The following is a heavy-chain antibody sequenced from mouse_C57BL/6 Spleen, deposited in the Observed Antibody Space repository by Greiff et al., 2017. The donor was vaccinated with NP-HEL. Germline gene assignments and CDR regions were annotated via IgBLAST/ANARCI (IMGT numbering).Heavy chain of an antibody. J-gene: IGHJ3*01. D-gene: IGHD4-1*01. CDR3: ARTLTVTFAY. CDR1: GFTFSDYG. CDR2: ISSGSSTI. V-gene: IGHV5-17*01. Sequence: EVMLVESGGGLVKPGGSLKLSCAASGFTFSDYGMHWVRQAPEKGLEWVAYISSGSSTIYYADTVKGRFTISRDNAKNTLFLQMTSLRSEDTAMYYCARTLTVTFAYWGQGTLVTVSA.